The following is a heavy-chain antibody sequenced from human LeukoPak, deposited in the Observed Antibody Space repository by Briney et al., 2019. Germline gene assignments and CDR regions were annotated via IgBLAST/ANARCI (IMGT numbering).Heavy chain of an antibody. D-gene: IGHD3-3*01. J-gene: IGHJ4*02. CDR2: IYSGGST. Sequence: GGSLRLSCAASGFTVSSNYMSWVRQAPGKGLEWVSVIYSGGSTYYADSVKGRFTISRDNSKNTLYLQMNSLRAEDTAVYYCARVDGFLKDYFDYWGQGTLATVSS. CDR1: GFTVSSNY. V-gene: IGHV3-53*01. CDR3: ARVDGFLKDYFDY.